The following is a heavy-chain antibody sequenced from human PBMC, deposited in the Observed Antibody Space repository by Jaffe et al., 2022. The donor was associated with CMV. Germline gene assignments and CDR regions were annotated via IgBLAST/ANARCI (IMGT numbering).Heavy chain of an antibody. Sequence: QVQLVESGGGVVQPGRSLRLSCAASGFTFSSYGMHWVRQAPGKGLEWVAVIWYDGSNKYYADSVKGRFTISRDNSKNTLYLQMNSLRAEDTAVYYCARLQPRPSWYFDLWGRGTLVTVSS. D-gene: IGHD6-6*01. CDR3: ARLQPRPSWYFDL. CDR2: IWYDGSNK. CDR1: GFTFSSYG. V-gene: IGHV3-33*01. J-gene: IGHJ2*01.